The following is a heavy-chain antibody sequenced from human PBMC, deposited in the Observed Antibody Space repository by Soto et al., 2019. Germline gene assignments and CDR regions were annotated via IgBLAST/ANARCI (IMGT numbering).Heavy chain of an antibody. V-gene: IGHV1-46*03. CDR3: TRDTSSWSAWFDP. CDR1: GYTLTSYY. Sequence: QVQLVQSGAEVKKPGASVKISCKASGYTLTSYYMHWVRQAPGQGLEWMGIINPSGGSTTYAHNFQGRVTMTSDTSTSTGSMELSSLRSEDTAVYFCTRDTSSWSAWFDPWGQGTLVTVSS. D-gene: IGHD6-13*01. CDR2: INPSGGST. J-gene: IGHJ5*02.